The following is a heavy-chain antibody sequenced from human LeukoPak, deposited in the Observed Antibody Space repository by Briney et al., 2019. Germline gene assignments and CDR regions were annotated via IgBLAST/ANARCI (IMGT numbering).Heavy chain of an antibody. D-gene: IGHD3-10*01. Sequence: GGSLRLSCAASGFTFSSYWMSWVRQAPGKGLEWVANIKRDGSEKYYVDSVKGRFTISRDNAKNSLYLQMNSLRAEDTAVYYCARVAYYYGSGSYDYWGQGTLVTVSS. V-gene: IGHV3-7*01. CDR1: GFTFSSYW. CDR3: ARVAYYYGSGSYDY. CDR2: IKRDGSEK. J-gene: IGHJ4*02.